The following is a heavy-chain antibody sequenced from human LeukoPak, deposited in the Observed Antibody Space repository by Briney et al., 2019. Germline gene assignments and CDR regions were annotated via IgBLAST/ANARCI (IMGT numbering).Heavy chain of an antibody. Sequence: PSQTLSLTCTVSGGSISSGDYYWSWIRQPPGKGLEWIGYIYYSGSTYCNPSLKSRVTISVDTSKNQFSLKLSSVTAADTAVYYCASGGDYDPLDYWGQGTLVTVSS. V-gene: IGHV4-30-4*08. D-gene: IGHD2-21*02. CDR2: IYYSGST. CDR3: ASGGDYDPLDY. CDR1: GGSISSGDYY. J-gene: IGHJ4*02.